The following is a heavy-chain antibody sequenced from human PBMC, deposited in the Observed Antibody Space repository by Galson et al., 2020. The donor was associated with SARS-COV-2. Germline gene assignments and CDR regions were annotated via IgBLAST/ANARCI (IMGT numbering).Heavy chain of an antibody. J-gene: IGHJ6*02. CDR3: ARSKYSSSNGMDV. CDR2: ISYSGST. CDR1: GGSISRSTYY. D-gene: IGHD6-6*01. V-gene: IGHV4-39*01. Sequence: SQTLSLTCTVSGGSISRSTYYLVWIRQPPGKGLEWIKTISYSGSTYYNPSLQSRVIISVDTSKNQFSLNLSSVTAADAAVYYCARSKYSSSNGMDVWGQGTTVTVSS.